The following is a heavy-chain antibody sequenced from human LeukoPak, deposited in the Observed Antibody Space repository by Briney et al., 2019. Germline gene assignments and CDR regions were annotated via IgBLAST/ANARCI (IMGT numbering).Heavy chain of an antibody. CDR2: IIGSGDLI. V-gene: IGHV3-48*01. CDR1: GFTFSSYS. J-gene: IGHJ4*02. Sequence: GGSLRLSCAASGFTFSSYSMNWVRQAPGKGLEWVSFIIGSGDLIYYADSVKGKFTISRDDSKNTLYLQMNSLRAEDTAVYYCARDFSLQLFDCWGQGTLVTVFS. CDR3: ARDFSLQLFDC. D-gene: IGHD5-24*01.